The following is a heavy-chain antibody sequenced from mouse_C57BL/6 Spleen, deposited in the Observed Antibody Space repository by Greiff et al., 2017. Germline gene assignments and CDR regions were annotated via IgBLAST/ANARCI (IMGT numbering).Heavy chain of an antibody. Sequence: QVQLKQPGAELVKPGASVKLSCKASGYTFTSYWMHWVKQRPGQGLEWIGMIHPNSGSTNYNEKFKSKATLTVDKSSSTAYMQLSSLTSEDSAVYYCARNGQLTAGFAYWGQGTLVTVSA. CDR2: IHPNSGST. J-gene: IGHJ3*01. CDR1: GYTFTSYW. D-gene: IGHD1-3*01. V-gene: IGHV1-64*01. CDR3: ARNGQLTAGFAY.